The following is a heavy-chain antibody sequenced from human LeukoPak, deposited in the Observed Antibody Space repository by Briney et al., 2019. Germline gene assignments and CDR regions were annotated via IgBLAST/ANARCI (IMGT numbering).Heavy chain of an antibody. CDR1: GFTFSSYS. CDR2: IGSSSSYI. V-gene: IGHV3-21*01. J-gene: IGHJ4*02. D-gene: IGHD4-23*01. Sequence: PGGSLRLSCAASGFTFSSYSMNWVRQAPGKGLEWVSSIGSSSSYIYYADSVKGRFTISRDNAKNSLYLQMNSLRAEDTAVYYCARDPGNAFDYWGQGTLVTVSS. CDR3: ARDPGNAFDY.